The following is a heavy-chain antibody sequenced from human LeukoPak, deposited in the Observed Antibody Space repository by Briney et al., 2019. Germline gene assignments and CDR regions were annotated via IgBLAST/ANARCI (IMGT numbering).Heavy chain of an antibody. CDR3: ARTASRGPQSAESLHH. CDR2: IWYDGTNK. J-gene: IGHJ1*01. CDR1: GFTFSSYG. V-gene: IGHV3-33*01. Sequence: GGSLRLSCAASGFTFSSYGMHWVRQAPGKGLEWVAVIWYDGTNKYYADSVKGRFTISRDNSKNTLYLQMNSLRAEDTAVYYCARTASRGPQSAESLHHWGQGTLVTVSS.